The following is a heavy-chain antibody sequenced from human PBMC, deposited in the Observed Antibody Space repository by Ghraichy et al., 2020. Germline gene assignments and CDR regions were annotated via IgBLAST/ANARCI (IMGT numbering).Heavy chain of an antibody. J-gene: IGHJ6*02. CDR3: ARGPWGREGYYGVSYGMDV. CDR2: VHYSGNT. V-gene: IGHV4-34*01. CDR1: GESFNGYY. Sequence: SETLSLTYAVHGESFNGYYWTWIRQPPGKGLEWIGEVHYSGNTNYDPSLRSRVTISVDTSKKEFSLRLTAVTAADTALYYCARGPWGREGYYGVSYGMDVWGQGTTVTVSS. D-gene: IGHD3-16*01.